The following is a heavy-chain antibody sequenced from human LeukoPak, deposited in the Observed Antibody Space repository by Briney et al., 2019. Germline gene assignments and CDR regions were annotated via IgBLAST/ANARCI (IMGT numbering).Heavy chain of an antibody. J-gene: IGHJ4*02. Sequence: PGGSLRLSCVASGFTFTNYWMNWVRQAPGKGLEWVASIKQDGSQKSYVDSVKGRFNISRDNAKNSLSLQMDSLRAEDTAVYYCARDRDDYDLGPFDSWGQGTLVTV. V-gene: IGHV3-7*01. D-gene: IGHD3-3*01. CDR2: IKQDGSQK. CDR3: ARDRDDYDLGPFDS. CDR1: GFTFTNYW.